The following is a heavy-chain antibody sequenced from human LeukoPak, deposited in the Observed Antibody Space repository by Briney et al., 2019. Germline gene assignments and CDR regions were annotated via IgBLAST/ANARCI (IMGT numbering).Heavy chain of an antibody. J-gene: IGHJ4*02. Sequence: GGSLRLSCAASGFTFTAYTMNWVRQAPGKGLEWLSFISSDGGTMSYADSVKGRFTMSRDNVKNSVYLQVNSLRDEDTAVYYCARDRDWAFDYWGQGTLVTVSS. V-gene: IGHV3-48*02. CDR2: ISSDGGTM. CDR3: ARDRDWAFDY. D-gene: IGHD3-9*01. CDR1: GFTFTAYT.